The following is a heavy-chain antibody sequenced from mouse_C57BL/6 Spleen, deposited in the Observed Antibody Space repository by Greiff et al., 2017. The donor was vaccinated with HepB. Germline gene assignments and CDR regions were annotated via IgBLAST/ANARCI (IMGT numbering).Heavy chain of an antibody. CDR1: GYAFSSYW. CDR2: IYPGDGDT. V-gene: IGHV1-80*01. CDR3: ARSSQAWFAY. Sequence: QVHVKQSGAELVKPGASVKISCKASGYAFSSYWMNWVKQRPGKGLEWIGQIYPGDGDTNYNGKFKGKATLTEDKSSSTADMQLISLTSEDSAVYFCARSSQAWFAYWGQGTLVTVSA. D-gene: IGHD3-2*02. J-gene: IGHJ3*01.